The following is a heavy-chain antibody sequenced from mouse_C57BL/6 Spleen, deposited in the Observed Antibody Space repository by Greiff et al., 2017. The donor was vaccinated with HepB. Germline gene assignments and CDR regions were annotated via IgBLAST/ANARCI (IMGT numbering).Heavy chain of an antibody. CDR3: ARGYYDTWFAY. CDR1: GFTFSDYG. V-gene: IGHV5-17*01. J-gene: IGHJ3*01. Sequence: EVQLVESGGGLVKPGGSLKLSCAASGFTFSDYGMHWVRQAPEKGLEWVAYISSGSSTIYYADTVKGRFTISRDNAKNTLFLQMTSLRSEDTAMYYCARGYYDTWFAYWGQGTLVTVSA. D-gene: IGHD2-4*01. CDR2: ISSGSSTI.